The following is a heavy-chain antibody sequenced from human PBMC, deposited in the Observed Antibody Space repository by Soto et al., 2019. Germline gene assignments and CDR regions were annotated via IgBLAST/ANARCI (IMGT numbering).Heavy chain of an antibody. CDR2: IWYDGNNK. CDR1: GFTFSSYG. D-gene: IGHD3-22*01. CDR3: ARAAYDYYDSSGSPGY. Sequence: QVQLVESGGGVVQPGRSLRLSCAASGFTFSSYGMHWVRQAPGKGLEWVAVIWYDGNNKYYADSVKGRFTISRDNSTNTLYLQMNSLRAEDTAVYYCARAAYDYYDSSGSPGYWGQGTLVTVSS. V-gene: IGHV3-33*01. J-gene: IGHJ4*02.